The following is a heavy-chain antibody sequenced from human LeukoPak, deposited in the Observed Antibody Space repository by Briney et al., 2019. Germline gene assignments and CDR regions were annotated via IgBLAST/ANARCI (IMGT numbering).Heavy chain of an antibody. D-gene: IGHD2-2*01. Sequence: GGSLRLSCAASGFTFDDYAMHWVRQVPGKGLEWVSGISWNSGSIGYADSVKGRSTISRDNAKNSLYLQMNSLRAEDTALYYCAKVSQKYQLLTYYFDYWGQGTLVTVSS. CDR3: AKVSQKYQLLTYYFDY. V-gene: IGHV3-9*01. CDR1: GFTFDDYA. CDR2: ISWNSGSI. J-gene: IGHJ4*02.